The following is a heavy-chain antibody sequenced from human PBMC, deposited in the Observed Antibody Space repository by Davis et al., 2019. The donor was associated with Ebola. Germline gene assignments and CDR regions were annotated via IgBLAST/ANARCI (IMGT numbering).Heavy chain of an antibody. CDR3: ARSTYYDFWSGYWRESAYFDY. Sequence: MPSETLSLTCTVSGGSISSSSYYWGWIRQPPGKGLEWIGSIYYSGSTYYNPSLKSRVTISVDTSKNQFSLKLSSVTAADTAVYYCARSTYYDFWSGYWRESAYFDYWGQGTLVTVSS. D-gene: IGHD3-3*01. J-gene: IGHJ4*02. V-gene: IGHV4-39*01. CDR2: IYYSGST. CDR1: GGSISSSSYY.